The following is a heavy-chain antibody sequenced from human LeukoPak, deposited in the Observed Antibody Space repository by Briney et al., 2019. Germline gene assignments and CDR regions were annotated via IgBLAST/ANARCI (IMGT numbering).Heavy chain of an antibody. CDR2: IKSDGSEE. CDR3: ARGDLWLGH. Sequence: GGSLRLSCTASGFTFGDYAMSWVRQAPGKGLEWVANIKSDGSEEYYGDSVKGRFTISRDNAKNSLYLQMNSLRVEDTAVYYCARGDLWLGHWGQGSLVTVSS. J-gene: IGHJ4*02. D-gene: IGHD3-10*01. CDR1: GFTFGDYA. V-gene: IGHV3-7*01.